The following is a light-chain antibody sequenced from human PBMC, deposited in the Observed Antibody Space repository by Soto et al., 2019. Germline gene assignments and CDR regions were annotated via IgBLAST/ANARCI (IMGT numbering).Light chain of an antibody. V-gene: IGKV3-20*01. Sequence: EIVLTQSPGTLSLSPGERAILSCRASQSVSSSYLAWYQQKPGQAPRLLIYGASSRATGIPDRFSGSGSGTDFTLTISRLEPDDFAVYYCQHYGSSPYTFGQGTKLEIK. CDR1: QSVSSSY. J-gene: IGKJ2*01. CDR2: GAS. CDR3: QHYGSSPYT.